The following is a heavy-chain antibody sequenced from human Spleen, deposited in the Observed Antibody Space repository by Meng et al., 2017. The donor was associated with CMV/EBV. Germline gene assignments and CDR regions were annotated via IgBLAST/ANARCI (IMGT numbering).Heavy chain of an antibody. CDR2: IKSKTDGGTT. J-gene: IGHJ4*02. V-gene: IGHV3-15*01. CDR1: GVTFSSAG. Sequence: LSCAASGVTFSSAGRSWVRQAPGKGLEWVGRIKSKTDGGTTDYAAPVKGRFTISRDDSKNTLYLQMNSLKTEDTAVYYCTTARGVLWGQGTLVTVSS. D-gene: IGHD1-26*01. CDR3: TTARGVL.